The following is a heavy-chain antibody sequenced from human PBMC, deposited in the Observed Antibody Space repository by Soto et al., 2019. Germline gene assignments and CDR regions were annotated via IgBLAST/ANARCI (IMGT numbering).Heavy chain of an antibody. CDR3: LRGNSGYGNFDY. CDR2: IKGDGSET. Sequence: GTLRLSGAASVFTFSSYWLHWVRQAPGTGLVWVSRIKGDGSETNYADSGKGRFTISRDNAKNTLYLQVNSLRAEDTAVYYCLRGNSGYGNFDYWGQGTRVTVSS. V-gene: IGHV3-74*01. CDR1: VFTFSSYW. D-gene: IGHD5-12*01. J-gene: IGHJ4*02.